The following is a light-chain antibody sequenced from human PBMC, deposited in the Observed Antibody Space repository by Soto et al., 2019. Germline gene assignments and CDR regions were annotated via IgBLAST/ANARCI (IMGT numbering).Light chain of an antibody. J-gene: IGLJ1*01. CDR1: RNDVGGYNY. V-gene: IGLV2-14*03. Sequence: QSELAQPCSVCGSPGQSIPISCTGPRNDVGGYNYVSWYQHHPGKGPKLIIYDVNNRPSGVSDRFSGSKSGNKASLTISNLEAEDESDYYCGSYTSTDTPFVFGTGTKVTVL. CDR3: GSYTSTDTPFV. CDR2: DVN.